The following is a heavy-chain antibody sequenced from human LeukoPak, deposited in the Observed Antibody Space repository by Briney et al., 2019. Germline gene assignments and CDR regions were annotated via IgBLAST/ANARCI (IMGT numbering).Heavy chain of an antibody. CDR2: IYYSGST. CDR1: GVSISSSSYY. J-gene: IGHJ4*02. CDR3: ARHKGGYRYGYDDY. D-gene: IGHD5-18*01. V-gene: IGHV4-39*01. Sequence: SETLSLTCTVSGVSISSSSYYWGWIRQPPGKGLEWIGSIYYSGSTYYNPSLKSRVTISVDTSKNQFSLNLSSVTAADTAMYYCARHKGGYRYGYDDYWGQGTLVTVSS.